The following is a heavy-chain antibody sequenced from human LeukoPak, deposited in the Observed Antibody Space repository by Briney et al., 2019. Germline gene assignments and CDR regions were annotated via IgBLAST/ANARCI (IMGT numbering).Heavy chain of an antibody. J-gene: IGHJ4*02. CDR2: MRPNNGNS. CDR1: GYSFTSYD. CDR3: ARGSPERTHSDY. V-gene: IGHV1-8*01. Sequence: ASVKVSCKASGYSFTSYDVNWVRQAAGQGLEWIGWMRPNNGNSGFAQKFQGRVTMTRSTSITTAYMELSSPTSEDTAVYYCARGSPERTHSDYWGQGTLVTVSS.